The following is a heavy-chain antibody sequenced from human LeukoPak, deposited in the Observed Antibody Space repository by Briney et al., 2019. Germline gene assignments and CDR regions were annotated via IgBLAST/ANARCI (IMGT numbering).Heavy chain of an antibody. D-gene: IGHD3-9*01. V-gene: IGHV3-7*01. Sequence: PGGSLRLSCVASGFTFNNYWMWWVRQASGKGLEWVANVNPAGNDKYYLDSVEGRFTISRDNSKNTLYLQMNSLRAEDTAVYYCARGELVLRYFDWGQTFDYWGQGTLVTVSS. J-gene: IGHJ4*02. CDR1: GFTFNNYW. CDR3: ARGELVLRYFDWGQTFDY. CDR2: VNPAGNDK.